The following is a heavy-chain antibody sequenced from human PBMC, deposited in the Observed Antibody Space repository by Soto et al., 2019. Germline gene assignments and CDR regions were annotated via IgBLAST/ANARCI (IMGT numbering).Heavy chain of an antibody. D-gene: IGHD1-20*01. CDR1: GFTFSSYA. CDR3: AKGRVYNWKGDAFDI. CDR2: MSGSGGST. J-gene: IGHJ3*02. V-gene: IGHV3-23*01. Sequence: EVQLLESGGGLVQPGGSLRLSCAASGFTFSSYAMSWVRQAPGKGLEWVSAMSGSGGSTNYADSVKGRFTISRDNSKNTLYLQMNSLRAEDTAVYYCAKGRVYNWKGDAFDIWGQGTMVTVSS.